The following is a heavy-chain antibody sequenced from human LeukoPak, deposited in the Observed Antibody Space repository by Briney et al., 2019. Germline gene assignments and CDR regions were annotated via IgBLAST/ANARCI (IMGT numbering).Heavy chain of an antibody. D-gene: IGHD4-17*01. CDR1: GFTFSSYA. CDR2: ISYDGSNK. V-gene: IGHV3-30-3*01. J-gene: IGHJ6*02. CDR3: ARATTVTGPDV. Sequence: GGPLRLSCAASGFTFSSYAMHWVRQAPGKGLEWVAVISYDGSNKYYADSVKGRFTISRDNSKNTLYLQMNSLRAEDTAVYYCARATTVTGPDVWGQGTTVTVSS.